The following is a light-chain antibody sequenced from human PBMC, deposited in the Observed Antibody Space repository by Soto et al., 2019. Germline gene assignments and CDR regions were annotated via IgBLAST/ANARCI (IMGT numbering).Light chain of an antibody. J-gene: IGKJ1*01. Sequence: IQLTQSPSSVSATVGDRVTITGRASQGIGTYLVWYQQKSGKAPTVLIYASSTLQTGVPSRFSGSGSGTDFSLTISSLHPEDVATYYCQQVDSYPRTFGQGIKVDI. CDR2: ASS. CDR3: QQVDSYPRT. CDR1: QGIGTY. V-gene: IGKV1-9*01.